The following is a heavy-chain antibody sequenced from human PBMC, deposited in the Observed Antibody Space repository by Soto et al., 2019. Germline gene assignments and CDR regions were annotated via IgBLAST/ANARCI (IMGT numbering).Heavy chain of an antibody. V-gene: IGHV3-20*01. CDR1: GFTFDDYG. CDR3: ARRAGYCSGGSCYATSDLDY. Sequence: GGSLRLSCAASGFTFDDYGMSWVRQAPGKGLEWVSGINWNGGSTGYADSVKGRFTISSNNAKNSLYLQMNSLRAEDTALYHCARRAGYCSGGSCYATSDLDYWGQGTLVTVSS. CDR2: INWNGGST. D-gene: IGHD2-15*01. J-gene: IGHJ4*02.